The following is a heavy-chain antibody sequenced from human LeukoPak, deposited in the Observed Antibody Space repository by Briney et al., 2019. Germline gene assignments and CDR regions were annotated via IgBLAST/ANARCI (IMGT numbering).Heavy chain of an antibody. CDR3: AKEPTYIWGSYRYTDYFDY. V-gene: IGHV3-21*01. CDR1: GFTFSSYA. D-gene: IGHD3-16*02. CDR2: ISSSSSYI. Sequence: PGGSLRLSCAASGFTFSSYAMSWVRQAPGKGLEWVSSISSSSSYIYYADSVSGRFTISRDNAKNSLYLQMNSLRAEDTAVYYCAKEPTYIWGSYRYTDYFDYWGQGTLVTVSS. J-gene: IGHJ4*02.